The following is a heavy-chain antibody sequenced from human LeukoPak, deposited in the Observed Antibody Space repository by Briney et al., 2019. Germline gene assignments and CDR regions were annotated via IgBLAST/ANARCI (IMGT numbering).Heavy chain of an antibody. J-gene: IGHJ3*02. CDR2: ISASGHAT. V-gene: IGHV3-23*01. Sequence: GGSLRLSCAASGFTFSSYAMSWVRQAPGKGLEAPGKGLEWVSTISASGHATYYPDSVRGRFTISRDNSKNTLYLQMNSLRAEDTAVYYCARDRIDAFDIWGQGTMVTVSS. CDR3: ARDRIDAFDI. CDR1: GFTFSSYA.